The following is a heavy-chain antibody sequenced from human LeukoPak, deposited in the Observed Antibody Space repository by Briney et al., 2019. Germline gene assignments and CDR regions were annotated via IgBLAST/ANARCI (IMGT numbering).Heavy chain of an antibody. CDR1: GFTFSDYY. CDR3: ARDPTYYYDSSGYYRD. V-gene: IGHV3-11*04. Sequence: GGSLRLSCAASGFTFSDYYMSWIRQAPGKGLEWVSYISSSGSTIYYADSVKGRFTISRDNSKNTLYLQMNSLRAEDTAVYYCARDPTYYYDSSGYYRDWGQGTLVTVSS. CDR2: ISSSGSTI. D-gene: IGHD3-22*01. J-gene: IGHJ4*02.